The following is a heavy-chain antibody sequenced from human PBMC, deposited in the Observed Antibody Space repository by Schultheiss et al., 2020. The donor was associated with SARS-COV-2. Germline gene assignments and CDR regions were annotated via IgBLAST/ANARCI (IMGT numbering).Heavy chain of an antibody. CDR3: AREDIVVAPAAILGKYFNSYHCYGMDV. CDR1: GFTFSSYA. J-gene: IGHJ6*02. D-gene: IGHD2-2*02. Sequence: GGSLRLSCAASGFTFSSYAMSWVRQAPGKGLEWVSYISSSGSTIYYADSVKGRFTISRDNAKNSLYLQINSLRVEDTAVYYCAREDIVVAPAAILGKYFNSYHCYGMDVWGRGTTVTVSS. V-gene: IGHV3-48*04. CDR2: ISSSGSTI.